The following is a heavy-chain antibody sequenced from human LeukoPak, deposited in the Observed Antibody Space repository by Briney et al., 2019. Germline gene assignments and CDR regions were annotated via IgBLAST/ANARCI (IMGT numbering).Heavy chain of an antibody. CDR1: GGSFSGYY. D-gene: IGHD6-13*01. CDR2: INHSGST. J-gene: IGHJ3*02. Sequence: PSETLSLTCAVYGGSFSGYYWSWIRQPPGKGLEWIGEINHSGSTNYNPSLKSRVTISVDTSKNQFSLKLSSVTAADTAVYYCARGPRLYSSRLGAFDIWGQGTMVTVSS. CDR3: ARGPRLYSSRLGAFDI. V-gene: IGHV4-34*01.